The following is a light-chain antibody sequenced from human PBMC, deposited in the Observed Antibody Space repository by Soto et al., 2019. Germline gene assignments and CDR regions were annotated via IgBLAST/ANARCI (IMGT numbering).Light chain of an antibody. J-gene: IGKJ1*01. Sequence: IVLTQSPGTLSLSPGERATLSCGASQGFXSHFIWYQRKPGQAPRVLXACASNMAAGGPARLSCSGSGTDFTLTISSLEPEYFAVYYCQQRRNGPRTFGQGTKVDIK. CDR2: CAS. V-gene: IGKV3-11*01. CDR3: QQRRNGPRT. CDR1: QGFXSH.